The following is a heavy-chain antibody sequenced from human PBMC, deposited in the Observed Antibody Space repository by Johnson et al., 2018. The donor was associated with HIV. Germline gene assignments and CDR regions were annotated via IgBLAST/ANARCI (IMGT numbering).Heavy chain of an antibody. D-gene: IGHD6-13*01. J-gene: IGHJ3*02. CDR1: GFTFSSYG. V-gene: IGHV3-33*08. CDR3: AREQELIGERAFDI. Sequence: VQLVESGGGVVQPGRSLRLSCAASGFTFSSYGMHWVRQAPGKGLEWVAVIWFDGSNKYYADSVKGRFTVSRDNSKKTLYLEMNSLRAEDTAVYYCAREQELIGERAFDIWGQGTMVTVSS. CDR2: IWFDGSNK.